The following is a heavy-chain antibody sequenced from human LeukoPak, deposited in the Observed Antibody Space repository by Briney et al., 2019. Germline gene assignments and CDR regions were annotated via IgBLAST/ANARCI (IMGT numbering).Heavy chain of an antibody. CDR3: ARTYYYGSGSYHFDF. Sequence: SETLSLTCTVSGGSISLYYWTWIRQSPGKGLEWIAYIYYSGSTNYNPSLKSRVTISVDTSKNQFSLKLSSVTAADTAVYYCARTYYYGSGSYHFDFWGQGIQVTVSS. V-gene: IGHV4-59*08. D-gene: IGHD3-10*01. CDR1: GGSISLYY. CDR2: IYYSGST. J-gene: IGHJ4*02.